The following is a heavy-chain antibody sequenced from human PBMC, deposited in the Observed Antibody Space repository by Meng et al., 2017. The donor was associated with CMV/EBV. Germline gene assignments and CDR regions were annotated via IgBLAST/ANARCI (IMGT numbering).Heavy chain of an antibody. CDR2: ISGSGGST. CDR1: GFTFSSYA. Sequence: GGSLRLSCAASGFTFSSYAMSWVRQAPGKGLEWVSAISGSGGSTYYADSVKGRFAISRDNSKNTLYLQMNSLRAEDTAVYYCAKDSGYLSSVLDYWGQGTLVTVSS. V-gene: IGHV3-23*01. D-gene: IGHD3-22*01. J-gene: IGHJ4*02. CDR3: AKDSGYLSSVLDY.